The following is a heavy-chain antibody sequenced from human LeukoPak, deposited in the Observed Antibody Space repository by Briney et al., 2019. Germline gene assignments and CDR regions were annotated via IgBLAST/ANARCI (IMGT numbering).Heavy chain of an antibody. CDR3: AKARYSNGLNDY. CDR2: ISGSGGST. V-gene: IGHV3-23*01. D-gene: IGHD3-10*01. J-gene: IGHJ4*02. CDR1: GFTFNNYA. Sequence: PGGSLRLSCEASGFTFNNYAMNWVRQTPGKGLEWVSSISGSGGSTFYAASVKGRFTISRDNSKTKVYLQMNSLRAEDTAVYYCAKARYSNGLNDYWGQGTLVTVSS.